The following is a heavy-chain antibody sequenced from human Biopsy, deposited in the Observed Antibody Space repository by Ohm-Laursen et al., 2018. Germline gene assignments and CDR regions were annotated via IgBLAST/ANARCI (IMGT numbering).Heavy chain of an antibody. CDR1: GGSISTNNYY. V-gene: IGHV4-39*01. CDR3: ARDYDTSGYYYVS. Sequence: GTLSLTCIVSGGSISTNNYYWGWLRKRPGKGLEWIGSIFYRGSTHYKPSLKSQVKISANTYKTKFSLKLNSVNAADTAVYYCARDYDTSGYYYVSWGQGTLVTVSS. D-gene: IGHD3-22*01. CDR2: IFYRGST. J-gene: IGHJ5*02.